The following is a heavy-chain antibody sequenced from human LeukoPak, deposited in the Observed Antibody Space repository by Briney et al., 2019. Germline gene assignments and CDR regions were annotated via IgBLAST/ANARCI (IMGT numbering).Heavy chain of an antibody. CDR3: SSQPAVLDLDC. CDR1: GFAFSSYW. D-gene: IGHD6-19*01. CDR2: IKPDGSGK. J-gene: IGHJ4*02. V-gene: IGHV3-7*01. Sequence: GGSLRLSCAASGFAFSSYWMTWFRQAPEKGLEWVANIKPDGSGKTYVDSVKGRFTISRDNAKNSLYLQMRGLRVEDTAVYYCSSQPAVLDLDCWGQGTLVTVSS.